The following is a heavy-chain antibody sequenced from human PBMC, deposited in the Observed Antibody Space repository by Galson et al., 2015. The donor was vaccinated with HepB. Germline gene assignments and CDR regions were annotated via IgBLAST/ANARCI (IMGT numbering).Heavy chain of an antibody. CDR3: ARGPYSSSWYPYYFDY. Sequence: ETLSLTCAVYGGSFSGYYWSWIRQPPGKGLEWIGEINHSGSTNYNPSLKSRVTISVDTSKNQFSLKLSSVTAADTAVYYCARGPYSSSWYPYYFDYWGQGTLVTVSS. J-gene: IGHJ4*02. CDR2: INHSGST. D-gene: IGHD6-13*01. CDR1: GGSFSGYY. V-gene: IGHV4-34*01.